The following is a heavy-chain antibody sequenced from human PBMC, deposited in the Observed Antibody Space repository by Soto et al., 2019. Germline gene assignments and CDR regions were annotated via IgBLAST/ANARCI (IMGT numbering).Heavy chain of an antibody. Sequence: QMQLQESGPRLVKPSETLSLTGTVSGASVSTGYWSWIRQPPGRALEWIGFMYFGGSFNYNPSLTSRGTISVETSKSQFSMKVTSVTAAGTAVYYCARSYYDTTGFAVDPWGQGTLVTVSS. J-gene: IGHJ5*02. CDR3: ARSYYDTTGFAVDP. CDR1: GASVSTGY. V-gene: IGHV4-59*02. D-gene: IGHD3-22*01. CDR2: MYFGGSF.